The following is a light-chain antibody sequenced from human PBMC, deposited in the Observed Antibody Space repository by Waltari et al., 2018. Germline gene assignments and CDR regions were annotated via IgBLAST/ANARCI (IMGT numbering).Light chain of an antibody. CDR1: SSDVGGYDY. V-gene: IGLV2-8*01. J-gene: IGLJ2*01. Sequence: QSVLTQPPSASGSPGQSVTISCTGTSSDVGGYDYVSWYQQHPGKAPKPMIFEVNKWPAGFLDRFSGSKSGNTASLTISGLQPEDEADYYCSSYAGSNNFVVFGGGTKLTVL. CDR2: EVN. CDR3: SSYAGSNNFVV.